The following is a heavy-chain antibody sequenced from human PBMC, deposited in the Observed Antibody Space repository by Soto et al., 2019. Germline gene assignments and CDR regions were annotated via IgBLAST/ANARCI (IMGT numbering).Heavy chain of an antibody. CDR3: AREXRYCXGGSCYFLPGIDY. CDR1: GGTFSSYA. V-gene: IGHV1-69*12. D-gene: IGHD2-15*01. Sequence: QVQLVQSGAEVKKPGSSVKVSCKASGGTFSSYAISWVRQAPGQGLEWMGGIIPIFGTANYAQKFQGRVTITADESTSTAYMELSXLRSEDTAVYXCAREXRYCXGGSCYFLPGIDYWGQGTLVTVSS. J-gene: IGHJ4*02. CDR2: IIPIFGTA.